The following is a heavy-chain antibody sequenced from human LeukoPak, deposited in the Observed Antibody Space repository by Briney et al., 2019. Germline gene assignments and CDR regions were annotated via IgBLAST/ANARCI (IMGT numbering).Heavy chain of an antibody. V-gene: IGHV5-51*01. D-gene: IGHD2-15*01. CDR2: IYPGDSDT. Sequence: GESLKISCEGSGYSFTTYCIGWVRLMPGKGLEWLGIIYPGDSDTRYIPSFQGQVTISADKSINTAYLQWSSLKASDTAMYYCARLRYCSGGSCYGDYWGQGTLVTVSS. CDR1: GYSFTTYC. CDR3: ARLRYCSGGSCYGDY. J-gene: IGHJ4*02.